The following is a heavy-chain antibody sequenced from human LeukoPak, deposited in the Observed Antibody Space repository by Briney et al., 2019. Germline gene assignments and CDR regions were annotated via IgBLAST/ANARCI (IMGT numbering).Heavy chain of an antibody. V-gene: IGHV3-64*01. CDR1: GFMFSDYA. J-gene: IGHJ4*02. CDR3: ARDRAYGSRGWFFDYYDY. Sequence: GGSLRLSCVASGFMFSDYAMHWVRQAPGKGLEYVSAISTDGSSTFHGNSVKGRFTISRDNSKNTLYLQMGSLRAEDMAVYYCARDRAYGSRGWFFDYYDYWGQGTLVTVSS. CDR2: ISTDGSST. D-gene: IGHD6-19*01.